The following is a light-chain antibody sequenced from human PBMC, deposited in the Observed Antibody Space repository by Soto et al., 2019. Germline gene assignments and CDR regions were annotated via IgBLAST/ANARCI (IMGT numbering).Light chain of an antibody. CDR1: SSDVGAYNY. CDR3: SSYTSSTTQV. CDR2: EVG. J-gene: IGLJ3*02. V-gene: IGLV2-14*01. Sequence: QSVLTQPASVSGSPGQSITIYCAGTSSDVGAYNYVSWYQQHPGKAPKLVIYEVGDRPSGVSNRFSGSKSGNTASLTISGLQAEDEADYYCSSYTSSTTQVFGGGTKVTVL.